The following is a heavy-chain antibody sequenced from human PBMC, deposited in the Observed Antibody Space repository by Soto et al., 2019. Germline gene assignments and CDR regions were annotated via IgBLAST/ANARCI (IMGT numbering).Heavy chain of an antibody. CDR1: GGSFSDYY. Sequence: QVQLQQWGAGLLKPSDTLSLTCAVYGGSFSDYYWSWIRQTPEKGLEWIGEVSHSGSTTYNPSIKNRVTIAIDTSKNQFSLTLNSVTAADTAMYFCAREEPASRHHDYWGQGNLVTVSS. CDR2: VSHSGST. J-gene: IGHJ4*02. D-gene: IGHD1-26*01. V-gene: IGHV4-34*02. CDR3: AREEPASRHHDY.